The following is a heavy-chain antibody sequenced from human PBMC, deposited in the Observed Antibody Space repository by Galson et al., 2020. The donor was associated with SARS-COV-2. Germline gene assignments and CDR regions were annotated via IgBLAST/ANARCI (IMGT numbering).Heavy chain of an antibody. V-gene: IGHV3-7*01. J-gene: IGHJ4*02. CDR3: LRHALVEFQVVCNWGSSTISGGPA. CDR2: IKEDGSQK. CDR1: GFTFRKYW. Sequence: QLGESLKISCAAPGFTFRKYWMSWVRQAPGKGLEWVAQIKEDGSQKSYVDSVKGRFTISRDNAENSLSLQMNSLRVEDTAVYYCLRHALVEFQVVCNWGSSTISGGPAWGRGTLVTVSS. D-gene: IGHD7-27*01.